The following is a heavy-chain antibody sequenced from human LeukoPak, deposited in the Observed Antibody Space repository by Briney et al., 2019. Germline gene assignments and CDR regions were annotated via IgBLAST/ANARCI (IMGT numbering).Heavy chain of an antibody. J-gene: IGHJ2*01. CDR1: GASISSYY. CDR3: ARSRLAGASYYWYFDL. D-gene: IGHD1-26*01. CDR2: IYYSGNT. V-gene: IGHV4-59*01. Sequence: SETLSLTCTVPGASISSYYWSWVRQPPGKGLEWIGYIYYSGNTNYNPSLKSRVTISVDTSKNQFSLRLSSVTAADTAVYFCARSRLAGASYYWYFDLWGRGTLVTVSS.